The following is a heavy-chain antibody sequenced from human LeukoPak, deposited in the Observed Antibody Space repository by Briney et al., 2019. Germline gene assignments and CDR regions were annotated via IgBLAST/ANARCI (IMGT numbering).Heavy chain of an antibody. D-gene: IGHD5-18*01. CDR2: ISSSSSYI. CDR3: ARVPRRGYSYGCFDY. V-gene: IGHV3-21*01. Sequence: GGSLRLSCAASGFTFSSYWMSWVRQAPGKGLEWVSSISSSSSYIYYADSVKGRFTISRDNAKNSLYLQMNSLRAEDTAVYYCARVPRRGYSYGCFDYWGQGTLVTVSS. J-gene: IGHJ4*02. CDR1: GFTFSSYW.